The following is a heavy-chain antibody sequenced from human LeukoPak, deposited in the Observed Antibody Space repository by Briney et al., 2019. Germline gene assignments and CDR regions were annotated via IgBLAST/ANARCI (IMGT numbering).Heavy chain of an antibody. J-gene: IGHJ4*02. Sequence: GGSLRLSCAASGFTFSRYSMNWVRQAPGKGLEWVSYISSSSHHIYYADSVKGRFTIARDNARNSLYLQMNSLRAEDTAIYYCARSEHSSSSFDYWGQGTLVTVSP. CDR1: GFTFSRYS. CDR2: ISSSSHHI. D-gene: IGHD6-6*01. V-gene: IGHV3-21*01. CDR3: ARSEHSSSSFDY.